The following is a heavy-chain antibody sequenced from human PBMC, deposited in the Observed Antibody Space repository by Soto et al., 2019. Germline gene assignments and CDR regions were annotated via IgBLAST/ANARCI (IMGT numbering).Heavy chain of an antibody. CDR1: GGSIGNYY. V-gene: IGHV4-59*01. Sequence: SETLSLTCTVSGGSIGNYYWTWIRQPPGKGLEWIGCVSSIGISSYNPSLKSRVTISLDTSKNQFSLKLNSVTAADTAVYYCARGHGPPTGSYSDCWGQGTVVTVSS. J-gene: IGHJ4*02. CDR3: ARGHGPPTGSYSDC. D-gene: IGHD1-26*01. CDR2: VSSIGIS.